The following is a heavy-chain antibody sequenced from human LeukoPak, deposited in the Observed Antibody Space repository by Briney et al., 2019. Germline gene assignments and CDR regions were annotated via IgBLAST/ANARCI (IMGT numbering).Heavy chain of an antibody. V-gene: IGHV1-2*02. CDR3: ARLADCSSSSCRSFDY. D-gene: IGHD2-2*01. CDR1: GYPFTGYY. CDR2: INPNSGFT. Sequence: ASVKVSCKASGYPFTGYYLHWVRQAPGQGLEWMGWINPNSGFTNYAQKFQGRVTMTRDTSISTAYMELSRLRSDDTAVYCCARLADCSSSSCRSFDYWGQGTLVTVSS. J-gene: IGHJ4*02.